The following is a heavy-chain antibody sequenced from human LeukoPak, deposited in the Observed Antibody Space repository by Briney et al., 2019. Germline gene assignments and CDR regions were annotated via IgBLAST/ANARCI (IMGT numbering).Heavy chain of an antibody. CDR2: ISGSGGST. D-gene: IGHD2-15*01. CDR3: AKDRDIVVVVAALDY. J-gene: IGHJ4*02. CDR1: GFTFSSYA. V-gene: IGHV3-23*01. Sequence: GGSLRLSCAASGFTFSSYAMSWVRQAPGKGLEWVSAISGSGGSTYYVDSVKGRFTISRDNSKNTLYLQMNSLRAEDTAVYYCAKDRDIVVVVAALDYWGQGTLVTVSS.